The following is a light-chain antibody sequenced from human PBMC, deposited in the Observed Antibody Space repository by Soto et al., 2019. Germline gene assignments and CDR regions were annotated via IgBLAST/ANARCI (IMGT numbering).Light chain of an antibody. V-gene: IGLV2-14*01. J-gene: IGLJ1*01. Sequence: QSVLTQPASVSGSPGQSITISCTGTSSDVGGHGYVSWYQQHPGIAPKLMIYEVSNRPSGVSNRFSGSRSGTTASLTISGLQAEDEADYYCSSYTSSRTLVFGTGTKVTVL. CDR1: SSDVGGHGY. CDR3: SSYTSSRTLV. CDR2: EVS.